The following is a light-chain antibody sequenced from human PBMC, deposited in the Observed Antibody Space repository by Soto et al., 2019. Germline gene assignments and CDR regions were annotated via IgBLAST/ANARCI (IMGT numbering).Light chain of an antibody. CDR1: QSIITY. V-gene: IGKV1-39*01. CDR3: QQSYSTPT. J-gene: IGKJ4*01. CDR2: AAS. Sequence: DSQMTQSPSSLSASVGDRVTISCRASQSIITYLNWYQQKPGKAPKVLIYAASSLQSGVPSRFSGSGSGTDFTLTISSLQPEDFATYYCQQSYSTPTFGGGTKVDNK.